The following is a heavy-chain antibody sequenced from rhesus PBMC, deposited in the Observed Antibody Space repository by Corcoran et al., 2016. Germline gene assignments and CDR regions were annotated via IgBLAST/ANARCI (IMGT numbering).Heavy chain of an antibody. CDR2: IDGNSAST. V-gene: IGHV4-73*01. Sequence: QVPLQQWGEGLVKPSETLSLTCAVYGGSISGYYWSWIRQPPGKGLEWIGNIDGNSASTNYNPSLKNRVTISKDTSKNQFSLKLSSVTAADTAVYYCARGLGIWGQGVLVTVSS. J-gene: IGHJ4*01. CDR1: GGSISGYY. CDR3: ARGLGI. D-gene: IGHD7-45*01.